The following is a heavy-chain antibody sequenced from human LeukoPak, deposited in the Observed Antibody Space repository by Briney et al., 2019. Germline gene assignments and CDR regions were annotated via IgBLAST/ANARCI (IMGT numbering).Heavy chain of an antibody. V-gene: IGHV4-59*12. J-gene: IGHJ5*02. CDR2: IYYSGST. D-gene: IGHD6-19*01. CDR3: ARGGQWLLNWFDP. Sequence: PSETLSLTCTVSGGSLSSYYWSWIRQPPGKGLEWSGYIYYSGSTNYNPSLKSRVTISVDTSKNQFSLKLSSVTAADTAVYYCARGGQWLLNWFDPWGQGTLVTVSS. CDR1: GGSLSSYY.